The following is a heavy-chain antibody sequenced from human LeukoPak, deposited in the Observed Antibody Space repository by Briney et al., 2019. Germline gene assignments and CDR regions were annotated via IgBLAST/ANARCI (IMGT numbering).Heavy chain of an antibody. Sequence: GGSLRLSCAASGFTFSDYYMSWIRQAPGKGLEWVSYISSSGSTIYYADSVKGRFTISRDNAKNSLYLQMNSLRAEDTAVYYCARGGYCSGGSCYSPYYYYGMVVWGQGTTVTVSS. D-gene: IGHD2-15*01. J-gene: IGHJ6*02. V-gene: IGHV3-11*01. CDR1: GFTFSDYY. CDR2: ISSSGSTI. CDR3: ARGGYCSGGSCYSPYYYYGMVV.